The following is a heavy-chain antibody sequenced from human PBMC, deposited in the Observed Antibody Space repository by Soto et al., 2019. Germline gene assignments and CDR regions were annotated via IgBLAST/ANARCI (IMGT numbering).Heavy chain of an antibody. Sequence: ASVKVSCKVSGYTLTELSMHWVRQAPGKGLEWMGGFDPEDGETIYAQKFQGRVTMTEDTSTDTAYMELSSLRSEDTAVYYCATSEPYPIAAAYYPWGQGTLVTVSS. CDR2: FDPEDGET. CDR3: ATSEPYPIAAAYYP. D-gene: IGHD6-13*01. V-gene: IGHV1-24*01. CDR1: GYTLTELS. J-gene: IGHJ5*02.